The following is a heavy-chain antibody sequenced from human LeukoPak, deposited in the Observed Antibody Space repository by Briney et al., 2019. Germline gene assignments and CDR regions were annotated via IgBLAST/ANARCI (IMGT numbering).Heavy chain of an antibody. CDR1: GGPINFY. Sequence: PSETLSLTCSVSGGPINFYWSWIRQSPGKGLEWIGCVHQNGSASYKSSLQRRATMSVDTSKRQVSLMLNSVTAADTAVYYCARDVRRGLRFNNIYPYFGMDVWGKGTTVIVSA. V-gene: IGHV4-59*01. CDR3: ARDVRRGLRFNNIYPYFGMDV. J-gene: IGHJ6*04. CDR2: VHQNGSA. D-gene: IGHD3-3*01.